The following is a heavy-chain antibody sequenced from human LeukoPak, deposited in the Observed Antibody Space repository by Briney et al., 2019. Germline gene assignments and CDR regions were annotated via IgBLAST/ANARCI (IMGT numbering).Heavy chain of an antibody. J-gene: IGHJ6*04. V-gene: IGHV4-30-4*01. CDR3: ARETGGIAAAGTRYYYYGMDV. CDR1: GGSLSSGDYY. Sequence: SETLSLTCTVSGGSLSSGDYYWSWIRQPPGKGLEWNGYSYYSGSTYYNPSLKSRVPISVDTSKNQFSLKLSSVTAADTAVYYCARETGGIAAAGTRYYYYGMDVWGKGTTVTVSS. CDR2: SYYSGST. D-gene: IGHD6-13*01.